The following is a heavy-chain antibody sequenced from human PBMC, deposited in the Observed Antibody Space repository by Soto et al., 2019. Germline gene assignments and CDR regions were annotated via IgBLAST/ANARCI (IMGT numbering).Heavy chain of an antibody. D-gene: IGHD3-10*01. V-gene: IGHV4-34*01. CDR1: GGSFSGYQ. J-gene: IGHJ6*03. CDR3: ARGLILWFGELSRRGGYYYYMDV. CDR2: INDSGNI. Sequence: QVQLQQWGAGLLKPSETLSLTCAVYGGSFSGYQWTWIRQTPGKGLEWIGEINDSGNINYNPSLKSRVTIFLDTPKKQISLKLSSVTAADTAVYFCARGLILWFGELSRRGGYYYYMDVWGKGTTGTVSS.